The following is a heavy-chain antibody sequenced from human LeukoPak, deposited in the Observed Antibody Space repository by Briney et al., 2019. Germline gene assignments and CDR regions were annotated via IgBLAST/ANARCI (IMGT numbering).Heavy chain of an antibody. CDR1: GFTFSSYG. D-gene: IGHD3-10*02. J-gene: IGHJ6*04. CDR2: ISYDGCNK. V-gene: IGHV3-30*18. Sequence: PGGSLRLSCAASGFTFSSYGMHWVRQAPGKGLEWVAVISYDGCNKYYADSVKGRFTISRDNSKNTLYLQMNSLRAEDTAVYYCAELGITMIGGVWGKGTTVTISS. CDR3: AELGITMIGGV.